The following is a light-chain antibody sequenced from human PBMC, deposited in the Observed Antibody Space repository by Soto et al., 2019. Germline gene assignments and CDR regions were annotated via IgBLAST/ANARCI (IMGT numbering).Light chain of an antibody. CDR1: QTVSSG. CDR3: QQYDNWPLT. V-gene: IGKV3D-15*01. Sequence: EIVLTQSAGALSVSPGERATVSCRASQTVSSGFLAWYQQKVGQAPRLLIFGASTRATGIPARFSGSGSGTDFTLTISSLQSEDFGVYFCQQYDNWPLTFGGGTKVDIK. CDR2: GAS. J-gene: IGKJ4*01.